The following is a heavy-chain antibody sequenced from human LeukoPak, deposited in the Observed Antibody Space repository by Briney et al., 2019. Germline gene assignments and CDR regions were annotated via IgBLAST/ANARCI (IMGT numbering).Heavy chain of an antibody. J-gene: IGHJ5*02. D-gene: IGHD3-22*01. CDR1: GFTSRSYE. CDR2: ICSSDSST. CDR3: ARETRGHYYDSSGPDH. V-gene: IGHV3-48*03. Sequence: GGSLRLSCAASGFTSRSYEMNWVRQAPGKGLEWVSYICSSDSSTHYADSVKGRFTISRDNAKNSLYLQMNSLRVEDMGVYYCARETRGHYYDSSGPDHWGQGTLVTVSS.